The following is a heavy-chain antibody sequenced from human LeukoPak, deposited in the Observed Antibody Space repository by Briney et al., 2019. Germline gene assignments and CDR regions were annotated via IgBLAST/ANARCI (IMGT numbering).Heavy chain of an antibody. V-gene: IGHV4-61*02. CDR1: GGSITNGGYY. CDR2: IYTTGST. CDR3: ARLILTGYSAGIFDY. D-gene: IGHD3-9*01. Sequence: PSETLSLTCTVSGGSITNGGYYWSWIRQPAGKGLEWIGRIYTTGSTNYNPSLKSRVTISVDTSKNQFSLKLSSVTAADTAVYYCARLILTGYSAGIFDYWGQGTLVTVSS. J-gene: IGHJ4*02.